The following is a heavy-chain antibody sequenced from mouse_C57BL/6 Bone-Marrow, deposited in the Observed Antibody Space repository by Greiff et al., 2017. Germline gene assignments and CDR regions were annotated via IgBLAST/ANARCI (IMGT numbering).Heavy chain of an antibody. V-gene: IGHV1-81*01. D-gene: IGHD3-3*01. CDR1: GYTFTSYG. CDR3: ARGPGGLAY. Sequence: LVESGAELARPGASVKLSCKASGYTFTSYGISWVKQRTGQGLEWIGEIYPRSGNTYYNEKFKGKATLTADKSSSTAYMELRSLTSEDSAVYFCARGPGGLAYWGQGTTLTVSS. J-gene: IGHJ2*01. CDR2: IYPRSGNT.